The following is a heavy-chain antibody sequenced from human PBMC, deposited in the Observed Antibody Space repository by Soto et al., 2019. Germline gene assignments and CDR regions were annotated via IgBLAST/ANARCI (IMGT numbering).Heavy chain of an antibody. Sequence: SETLSLTCSVPGGSMNGYYWGWVRQPAGKGLEWIGRIYTSGGTNYNPSLKSRVTLSLDTSKNHLSLSLRSVTAADTAMYYCAREGTDYNEYYYGMDVWGQGTTVTVSS. D-gene: IGHD4-4*01. V-gene: IGHV4-4*07. J-gene: IGHJ6*02. CDR2: IYTSGGT. CDR3: AREGTDYNEYYYGMDV. CDR1: GGSMNGYY.